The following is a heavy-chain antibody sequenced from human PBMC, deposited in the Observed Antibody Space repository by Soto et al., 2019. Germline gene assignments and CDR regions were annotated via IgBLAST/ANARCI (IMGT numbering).Heavy chain of an antibody. D-gene: IGHD6-13*01. J-gene: IGHJ6*02. CDR3: AKERQQLALYYHYGLDV. CDR2: ITHTGDT. V-gene: IGHV3-23*01. CDR1: GFTFSSYA. Sequence: EVQVLESGGGLVQPGGSLRLSCSASGFTFSSYAMSWARQAPGKGLEWVSSITHTGDTYYADSVKGRFTISRDNSKNTLYLQTNSLRAEDTAIYYCAKERQQLALYYHYGLDVWGQGTTVIVSS.